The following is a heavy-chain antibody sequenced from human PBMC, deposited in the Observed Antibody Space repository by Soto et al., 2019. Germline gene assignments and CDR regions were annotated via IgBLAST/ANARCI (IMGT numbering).Heavy chain of an antibody. D-gene: IGHD2-2*01. CDR2: IIPILGIA. V-gene: IGHV1-69*04. Sequence: SVKVSCKASGGTFSSYTISWVRQAPGQGLEWMGRIIPILGIANYAQKFQGRVTITADKSTSTAYMELSSLRSEDTAVYYCATDCSSTSCYVYWGQGTLVTVSS. J-gene: IGHJ4*02. CDR1: GGTFSSYT. CDR3: ATDCSSTSCYVY.